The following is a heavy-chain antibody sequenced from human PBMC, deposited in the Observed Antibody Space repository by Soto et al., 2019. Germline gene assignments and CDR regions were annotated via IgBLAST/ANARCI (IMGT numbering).Heavy chain of an antibody. CDR3: ARLTSDITIFGVVIGEYYYYYGMDV. J-gene: IGHJ6*02. CDR1: GYTFTSYG. CDR2: ISAYNGNT. Sequence: XAVKGTCKASGYTFTSYGIIWVRQAPGQGLEWMGWISAYNGNTNYAQKLQGRVTMTTDTSTSTAYMELRSLRSDDTAVYYRARLTSDITIFGVVIGEYYYYYGMDVWGQGTTVTVSS. V-gene: IGHV1-18*01. D-gene: IGHD3-3*01.